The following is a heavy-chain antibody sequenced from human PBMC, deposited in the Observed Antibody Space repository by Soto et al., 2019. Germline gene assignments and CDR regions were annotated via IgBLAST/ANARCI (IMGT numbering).Heavy chain of an antibody. D-gene: IGHD3-3*01. CDR2: IYYSGST. J-gene: IGHJ2*01. CDR3: ARDMGKKRITIFGVVQAFDL. Sequence: QVQLQESGPGLVKPSQTLSLTCTVSGGSISSGGYYWSWIRQHPGKGLEWIGYIYYSGSTYYNPSLKRRVTISVDTSKNQFSLKLSSVTAADTAVYYCARDMGKKRITIFGVVQAFDLWGRCTLVTVSS. CDR1: GGSISSGGYY. V-gene: IGHV4-31*03.